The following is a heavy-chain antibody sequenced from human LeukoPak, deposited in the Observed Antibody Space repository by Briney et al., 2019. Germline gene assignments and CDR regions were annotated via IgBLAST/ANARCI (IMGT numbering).Heavy chain of an antibody. CDR3: ASSTYCSSTSCYFFDYYYGMDV. CDR1: GGSFSGYY. J-gene: IGHJ6*02. D-gene: IGHD2-2*01. CDR2: INHSGST. Sequence: SETLSLTCAVYGGSFSGYYWSWIRQPPGKGLEWIGEINHSGSTNYNPSLKSRVTISVDTSKNQFSLKLSSVTAADTAVYYCASSTYCSSTSCYFFDYYYGMDVWGQGTTVTVSS. V-gene: IGHV4-34*01.